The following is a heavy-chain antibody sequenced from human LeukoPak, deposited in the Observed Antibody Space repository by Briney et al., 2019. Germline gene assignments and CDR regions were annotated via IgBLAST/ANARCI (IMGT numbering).Heavy chain of an antibody. V-gene: IGHV5-51*01. CDR3: ERHGKYSRGSHHFDY. Sequence: GESLKISCKCSGYSSSCECIGWVRQMPGKGLEWMGIIYPGDSDTRYSPSLQGQVTISADKSISTAYLQWSSLKASDTAIYYCERHGKYSRGSHHFDYWGQGTLVTVSS. CDR2: IYPGDSDT. J-gene: IGHJ4*02. CDR1: GYSSSCEC. D-gene: IGHD1-26*01.